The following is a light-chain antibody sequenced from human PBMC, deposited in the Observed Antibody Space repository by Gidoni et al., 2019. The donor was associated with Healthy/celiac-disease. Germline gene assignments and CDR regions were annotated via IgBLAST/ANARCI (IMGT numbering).Light chain of an antibody. V-gene: IGLV2-14*01. CDR2: EVS. CDR1: SSDVGGYNS. J-gene: IGLJ1*01. CDR3: SSYTSSTTVYV. Sequence: QSALTQPASVSGSPGQSITISCTGTSSDVGGYNSVSWYQQYPGKAPKLMISEVSNRPSGVSNRFSGSKSGNTASLTISGLQAEDEADYYCSSYTSSTTVYVFGTGTKVTVL.